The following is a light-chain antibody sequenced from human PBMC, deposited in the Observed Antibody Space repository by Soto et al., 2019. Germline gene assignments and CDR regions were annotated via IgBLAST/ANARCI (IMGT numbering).Light chain of an antibody. J-gene: IGLJ1*01. CDR3: QSYDSSLSGYV. V-gene: IGLV1-40*01. Sequence: QSVLTQPPSVSGAPGQTVTMSCAGSSSNIGAGYGVHWYQQLPGTAPKLLIYTDSHRPSGVPDRFSGSKSGTSASLAITGLQAEDEADYYCQSYDSSLSGYVFGTGTKVTVL. CDR2: TDS. CDR1: SSNIGAGYG.